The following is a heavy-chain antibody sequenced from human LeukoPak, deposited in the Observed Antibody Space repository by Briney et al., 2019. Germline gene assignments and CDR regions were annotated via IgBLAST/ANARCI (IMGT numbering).Heavy chain of an antibody. V-gene: IGHV3-7*01. Sequence: AGSLTLSCAASGFTFNNYWLDWVRQAPGQGLERVASIKPDGSQKYYVGSVKGRFTISRDNGKNSLYLQLNSLRAEDTAVYYCATDRGFASFDYWGQGTLVTVSS. J-gene: IGHJ4*02. D-gene: IGHD3-3*01. CDR1: GFTFNNYW. CDR3: ATDRGFASFDY. CDR2: IKPDGSQK.